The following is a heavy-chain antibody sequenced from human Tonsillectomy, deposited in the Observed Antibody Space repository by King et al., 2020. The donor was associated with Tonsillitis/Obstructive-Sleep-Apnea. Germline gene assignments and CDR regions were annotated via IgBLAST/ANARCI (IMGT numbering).Heavy chain of an antibody. CDR3: ARHPTDLLVCY. CDR1: GGFFFTTNYF. J-gene: IGHJ4*02. V-gene: IGHV4-39*01. Sequence: LQLQESGPGLVKPSETLSLTCAVSGGFFFTTNYFWGWIRQPPGKGLEWIGSIFYTGRTYYNPSLKSRVTVSENTSKNQFSLRLNFVTAADTAVYYCARHPTDLLVCYWGQGTLVTVSS. CDR2: IFYTGRT. D-gene: IGHD2-21*01.